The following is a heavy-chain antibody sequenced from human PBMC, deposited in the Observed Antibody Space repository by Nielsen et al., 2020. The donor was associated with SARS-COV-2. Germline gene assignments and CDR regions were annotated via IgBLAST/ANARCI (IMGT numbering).Heavy chain of an antibody. Sequence: WIRQPPGKGLECVAVIYSTGTTYYADSVKGRFTISRDNSKNTLILQMNSLSAEDTAVYYCAMTNYRYYYHGMDVWGQGTTVTVSS. V-gene: IGHV3-53*01. CDR2: IYSTGTT. J-gene: IGHJ6*02. D-gene: IGHD2-8*01. CDR3: AMTNYRYYYHGMDV.